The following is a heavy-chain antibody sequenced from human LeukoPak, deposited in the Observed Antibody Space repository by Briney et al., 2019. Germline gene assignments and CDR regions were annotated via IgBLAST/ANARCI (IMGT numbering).Heavy chain of an antibody. V-gene: IGHV3-66*04. D-gene: IGHD4-17*01. CDR3: ARQRGTTVTTYQVN. CDR1: GFTVSSDF. CDR2: LYGGGNT. J-gene: IGHJ4*02. Sequence: GGFLRLSCAASGFTVSSDFMIWVRQAPGRGLEWVSILYGGGNTYYGGSVKDRFTISRDNSKNALYLQMNSLRAEDTAVYYCARQRGTTVTTYQVNWGQGTLVTVSS.